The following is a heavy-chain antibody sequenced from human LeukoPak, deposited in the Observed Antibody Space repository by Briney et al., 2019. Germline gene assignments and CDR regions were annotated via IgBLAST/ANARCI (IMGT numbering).Heavy chain of an antibody. CDR3: AKDTVRGSHYYYYMDV. CDR2: ISGSGGST. CDR1: GFTFSSYG. D-gene: IGHD3-10*01. J-gene: IGHJ6*03. Sequence: GGSLRLSCAASGFTFSSYGMSWVRQAPGKGLEWVSAISGSGGSTYYADSVKGRFTISRDDSKNTLYLQMNSLRAEDTAVYYCAKDTVRGSHYYYYMDVWGKGTTVTVSS. V-gene: IGHV3-23*01.